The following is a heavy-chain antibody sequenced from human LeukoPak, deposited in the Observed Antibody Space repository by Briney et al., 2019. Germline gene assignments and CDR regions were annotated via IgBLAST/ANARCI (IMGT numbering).Heavy chain of an antibody. CDR2: IYYSGST. D-gene: IGHD6-13*01. J-gene: IGHJ4*02. V-gene: IGHV4-59*12. Sequence: PSETLSLTCTVSGGSISGFYWSWIRQPPGKGLEWIGYIYYSGSTNYNPSLKSRVTISVDTSKNQFSLKLSSATAADTAVYYCARLQHLVSYYFDYWGQGTLVTVSS. CDR3: ARLQHLVSYYFDY. CDR1: GGSISGFY.